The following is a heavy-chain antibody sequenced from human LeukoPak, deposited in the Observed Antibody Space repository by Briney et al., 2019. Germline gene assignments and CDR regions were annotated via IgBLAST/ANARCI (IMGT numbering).Heavy chain of an antibody. CDR2: IKQDGSEK. CDR1: GYSISSDY. D-gene: IGHD5-12*01. Sequence: TSETLSLTCTVSGYSISSDYYWGWIRQPPGKGLEWVANIKQDGSEKYYVDSVKGRFTISRDNAKKSLYLQMNSLRAEDTAVYYCARGPSGYHNTGGQGTLVTVSS. CDR3: ARGPSGYHNT. V-gene: IGHV3-7*01. J-gene: IGHJ4*02.